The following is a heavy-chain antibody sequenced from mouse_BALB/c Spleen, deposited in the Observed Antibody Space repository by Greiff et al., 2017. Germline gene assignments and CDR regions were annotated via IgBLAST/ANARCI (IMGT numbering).Heavy chain of an antibody. J-gene: IGHJ4*01. CDR3: ARHSYYGNPDY. CDR2: ISSGGGST. Sequence: EVHLVESGGGLVKPGGSLKLSCAASGFAFSSYDMSWVRQTPEKRLEWVAYISSGGGSTYYPDTVKGRFTISRDNAKNTLYLQMSSLKSEDTAMYYCARHSYYGNPDYWGQGTSVTVSS. V-gene: IGHV5-12-1*01. D-gene: IGHD2-10*01. CDR1: GFAFSSYD.